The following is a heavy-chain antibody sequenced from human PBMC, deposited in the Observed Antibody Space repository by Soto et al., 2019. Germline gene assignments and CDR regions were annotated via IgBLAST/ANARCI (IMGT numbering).Heavy chain of an antibody. V-gene: IGHV1-69*04. CDR2: IIPILGIA. CDR3: ARDPMYYDILTGHREDWFDP. CDR1: GYTFTSYG. D-gene: IGHD3-9*01. J-gene: IGHJ5*02. Sequence: GASVKVSCKASGYTFTSYGISWVRQAPGQGLEWMGRIIPILGIANYAQKFQGRVTITADKSTSTAYMELSSLRSEDTAVYYCARDPMYYDILTGHREDWFDPWGQGTLVTVSS.